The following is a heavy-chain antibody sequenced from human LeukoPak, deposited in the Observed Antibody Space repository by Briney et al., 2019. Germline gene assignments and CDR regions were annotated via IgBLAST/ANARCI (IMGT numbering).Heavy chain of an antibody. CDR1: GGSFSGHY. Sequence: SETLSLTCAVYGGSFSGHYWSWIRQPPGKGLEWIGEINHSGSTNYNPSLKSRVTISVDTSKNQFSLKLSSVTAADTAVYYCARGTERSSRLAFDIWGQGTMVTVSS. CDR2: INHSGST. V-gene: IGHV4-34*01. J-gene: IGHJ3*02. CDR3: ARGTERSSRLAFDI. D-gene: IGHD1-1*01.